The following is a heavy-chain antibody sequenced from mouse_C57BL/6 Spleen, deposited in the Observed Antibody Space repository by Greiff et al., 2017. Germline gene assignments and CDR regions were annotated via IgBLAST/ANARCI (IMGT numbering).Heavy chain of an antibody. Sequence: QVQLQQSGAELVKPGASVKMSCKASGYTFPSSWITWVKQRPGQGLEWIGDIYPGSGSTNYNEKFKSKATLTVDTSSSTAYMQLSSLTSEDSAVYYCARDLYYFDYWGQGTTLTVSS. CDR3: ARDLYYFDY. V-gene: IGHV1-55*01. CDR1: GYTFPSSW. CDR2: IYPGSGST. J-gene: IGHJ2*01.